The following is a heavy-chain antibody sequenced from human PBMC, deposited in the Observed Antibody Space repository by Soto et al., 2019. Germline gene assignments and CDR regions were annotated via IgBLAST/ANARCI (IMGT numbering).Heavy chain of an antibody. CDR1: GGLFSSYA. V-gene: IGHV1-69*01. CDR2: IIPVFDTV. CDR3: ARGGSGYVWFNEF. J-gene: IGHJ4*02. Sequence: QEQLVQSGAEVKKSGSSVKVSCKDTGGLFSSYAVSWVRQAPGQGLEWMGGIIPVFDTVYYAQKFQGRVKITADESTNTAYMELSSLRSDDTAMYYDARGGSGYVWFNEFWGQGTLVTVSS. D-gene: IGHD3-22*01.